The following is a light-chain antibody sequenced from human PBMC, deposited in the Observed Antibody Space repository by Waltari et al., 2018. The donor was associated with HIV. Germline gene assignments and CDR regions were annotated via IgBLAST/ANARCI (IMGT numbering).Light chain of an antibody. CDR3: MQALESPLT. J-gene: IGKJ4*01. CDR2: LGL. CDR1: QRLLKSNGSMY. V-gene: IGKV2-28*01. Sequence: DIVMTQSPLSLSVTPGEPASISCRSSQRLLKSNGSMYLDWYLQKPGQSPQLLIYLGLTRASGVPDRFSGSGSATDFTLKISRVEAEDAGIYYGMQALESPLTFGGGIRVEIK.